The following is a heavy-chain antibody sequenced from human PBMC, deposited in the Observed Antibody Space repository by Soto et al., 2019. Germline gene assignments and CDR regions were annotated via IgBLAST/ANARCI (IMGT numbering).Heavy chain of an antibody. Sequence: QVQLVESGGGVVQPGRSLRLSCAASGFTFSSYGMHWVRQAPGKGLEWVAVIWYDGSNKYYADSVKGRFTISRDNSKNTLYLQMNSLRAEDTAVYYCARERIFGLVYYYYGMDVWGQGTTVTVSS. D-gene: IGHD3-3*01. J-gene: IGHJ6*02. CDR1: GFTFSSYG. CDR2: IWYDGSNK. V-gene: IGHV3-33*01. CDR3: ARERIFGLVYYYYGMDV.